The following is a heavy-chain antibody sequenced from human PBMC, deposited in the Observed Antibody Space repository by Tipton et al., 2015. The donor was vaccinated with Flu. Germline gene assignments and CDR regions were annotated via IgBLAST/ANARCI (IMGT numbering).Heavy chain of an antibody. CDR2: INSDESST. CDR3: VRFAGGS. D-gene: IGHD3-16*01. V-gene: IGHV3-74*01. J-gene: IGHJ5*02. CDR1: GFTFSTYW. Sequence: SLRLSCAASGFTFSTYWIHWVRQAPGKGLVWVSRINSDESSTRYADSVKGRFTISRDNAKNSLYLQMNSLRADDTALYYCVRFAGGSWGQGTLVTVSS.